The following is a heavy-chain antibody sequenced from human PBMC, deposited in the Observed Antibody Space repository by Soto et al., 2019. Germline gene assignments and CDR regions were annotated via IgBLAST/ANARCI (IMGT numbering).Heavy chain of an antibody. D-gene: IGHD3-22*01. CDR3: ARESNYDSRIPYFDY. J-gene: IGHJ4*02. V-gene: IGHV3-48*02. Sequence: GGSLRLSCAASGFTFSSYSMNWVRRAPGKGLEWVSYISSSSSTIYYADSAKGRFTISRDNAKNSLYLQMNSLRDEDTAVYYCARESNYDSRIPYFDYWGQGTLVTVSS. CDR2: ISSSSSTI. CDR1: GFTFSSYS.